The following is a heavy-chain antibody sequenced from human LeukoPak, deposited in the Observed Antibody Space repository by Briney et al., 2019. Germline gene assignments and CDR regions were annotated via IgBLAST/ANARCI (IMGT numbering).Heavy chain of an antibody. Sequence: GGSLRLSCAASGFTFNNYAMSWVRQAPGKGLEWVANIKQDGSEKYYVDSVKGRFTISRDNAKNSLYLQMNSLRAEDTAVYYCARDYRWGQGTLVTVSS. CDR2: IKQDGSEK. J-gene: IGHJ4*02. V-gene: IGHV3-7*01. D-gene: IGHD3-16*02. CDR1: GFTFNNYA. CDR3: ARDYR.